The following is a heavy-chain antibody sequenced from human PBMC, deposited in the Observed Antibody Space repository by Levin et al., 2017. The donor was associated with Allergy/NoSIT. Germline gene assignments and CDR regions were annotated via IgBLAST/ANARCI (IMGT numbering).Heavy chain of an antibody. D-gene: IGHD6-13*01. CDR1: GFTFSSYW. CDR3: IAAAGTRSGNYYGMDV. CDR2: INSDGSST. J-gene: IGHJ6*02. Sequence: ASVKVSCAASGFTFSSYWMHWVRQAPGKGLVWVSRINSDGSSTSYADSVKGRFTISRDNAKNTLYLQMNSLRAEDTAVYYCIAAAGTRSGNYYGMDVWGQGTTVTVSS. V-gene: IGHV3-74*01.